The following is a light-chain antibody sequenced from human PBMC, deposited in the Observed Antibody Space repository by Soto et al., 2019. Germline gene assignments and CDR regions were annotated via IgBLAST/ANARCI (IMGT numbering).Light chain of an antibody. J-gene: IGKJ4*01. CDR2: GAS. Sequence: EIVMTQSPATLSVSPGERATLSCRASQSVSRNLSWYQQKPGQAPRLLIYGASTRATDIAARISGSGSGTDFALTISSLQSEDFAVYYCQQYNKWPLTFGGGTTVEIK. V-gene: IGKV3-15*01. CDR1: QSVSRN. CDR3: QQYNKWPLT.